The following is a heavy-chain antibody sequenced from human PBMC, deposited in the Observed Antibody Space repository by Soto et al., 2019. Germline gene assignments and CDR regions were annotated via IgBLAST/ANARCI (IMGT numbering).Heavy chain of an antibody. J-gene: IGHJ6*02. CDR1: VYNFTSYC. V-gene: IGHV1-18*04. D-gene: IGHD3-10*01. CDR2: ISGYNGNT. CDR3: ARAGKYYYGSGSPDYCGMDV. Sequence: QVQLVQSGAEVKKPGASVKVSCKASVYNFTSYCGSWVRQAPGQGLEWMGWISGYNGNTNYAQKLQGRVTMTTDTATTTAYMELRSLRSDDTAGYYCARAGKYYYGSGSPDYCGMDVWGQGITVTVSS.